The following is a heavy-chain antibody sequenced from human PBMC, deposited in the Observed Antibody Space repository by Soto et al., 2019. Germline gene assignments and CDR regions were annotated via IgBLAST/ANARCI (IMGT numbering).Heavy chain of an antibody. V-gene: IGHV3-7*01. CDR3: ARDFYGGYTYGPGDY. CDR1: GFTFSTLE. Sequence: PGGSLRLSCAASGFTFSTLEMNWVRQAPGKGLEWVANIHGDGGKIYYVDSVKGRFTISRDNAKRSLYLQMNSLRAEDTAVYYCARDFYGGYTYGPGDYWGQGALVTVSS. CDR2: IHGDGGKI. D-gene: IGHD5-18*01. J-gene: IGHJ4*02.